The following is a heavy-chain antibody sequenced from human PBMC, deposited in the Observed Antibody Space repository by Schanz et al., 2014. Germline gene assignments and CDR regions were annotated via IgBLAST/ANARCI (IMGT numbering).Heavy chain of an antibody. D-gene: IGHD7-27*01. J-gene: IGHJ4*02. CDR1: GFMFSSYG. Sequence: QVQLVESGGGMVQPGGSLRLSCAASGFMFSSYGMHWVRQAPGKGLGWVAFIRYDGSNKYYADSVKGRFTISRDNSKNTVYLQMNSLRGEDTAVYYCAKSGDAYLLDYWGQGTLVTVSS. V-gene: IGHV3-30*02. CDR2: IRYDGSNK. CDR3: AKSGDAYLLDY.